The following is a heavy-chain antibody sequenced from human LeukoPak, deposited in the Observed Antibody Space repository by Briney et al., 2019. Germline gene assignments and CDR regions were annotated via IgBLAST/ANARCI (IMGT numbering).Heavy chain of an antibody. V-gene: IGHV4-59*01. CDR2: IYYSGST. CDR3: AREKRRVTHHTGDAFDI. D-gene: IGHD2-21*02. J-gene: IGHJ3*02. CDR1: GGSISSYY. Sequence: PSETLSLTCTVSGGSISSYYWSWIRQPRGKGLEWIGYIYYSGSTNYNPSLKSRVTISVDTSKNQFSLKLSSVTAADTAVYYCAREKRRVTHHTGDAFDIWGQGTMVTVSS.